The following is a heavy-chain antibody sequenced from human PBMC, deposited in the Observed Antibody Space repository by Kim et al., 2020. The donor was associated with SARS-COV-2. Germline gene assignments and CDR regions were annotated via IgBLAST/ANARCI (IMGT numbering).Heavy chain of an antibody. V-gene: IGHV6-1*01. J-gene: IGHJ3*02. CDR2: TFYRPGGWRI. CDR1: GDSVSGNSVA. CDR3: ARDMGXTCPFXFDI. Sequence: SQTLSLTCDISGDSVSGNSVAWNWFRQSPSRGXEWLGXTFYRPGGWRINSALSVXGRITXHADTSKNQXSLHLNSVTPEESAXYFCARDMGXTCPFXFDIWXQGTVITVSS. D-gene: IGHD1-26*01.